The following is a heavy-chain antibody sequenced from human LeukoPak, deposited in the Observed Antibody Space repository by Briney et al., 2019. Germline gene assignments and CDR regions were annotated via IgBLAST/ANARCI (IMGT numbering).Heavy chain of an antibody. J-gene: IGHJ5*02. CDR3: ARGGVVVAATLDP. D-gene: IGHD2-15*01. V-gene: IGHV4-61*01. Sequence: PSETLSLTCTVSGGSVSSGSYYWSWIRQPPGKGLEWIGYIYYSGSTNYNPSLKSRVTISVDTSKNQFSLKLSSVTAADTAVYYCARGGVVVAATLDPWGQGTLVTVSS. CDR1: GGSVSSGSYY. CDR2: IYYSGST.